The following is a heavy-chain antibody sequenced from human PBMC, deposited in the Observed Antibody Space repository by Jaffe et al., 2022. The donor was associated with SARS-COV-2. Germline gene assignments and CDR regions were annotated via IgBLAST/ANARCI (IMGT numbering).Heavy chain of an antibody. Sequence: QVQLVQSGAEVKKPGSSVKVSCKASGGTFSSYAISWVRQAPGQGLEWMGGIIPIFGTANYAQKFQGRVTITADESTSTAYMELSSLRSEDTAVYYCARVSGVGGAVAGDPYYYYYYGMDVWGQGTTVTVSS. CDR2: IIPIFGTA. D-gene: IGHD6-19*01. CDR3: ARVSGVGGAVAGDPYYYYYYGMDV. J-gene: IGHJ6*02. CDR1: GGTFSSYA. V-gene: IGHV1-69*01.